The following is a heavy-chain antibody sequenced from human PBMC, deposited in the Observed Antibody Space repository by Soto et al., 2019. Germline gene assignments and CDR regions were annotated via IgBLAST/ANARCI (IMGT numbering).Heavy chain of an antibody. CDR3: ASGLQSYYYYYMDV. CDR2: INHSGST. CDR1: GGSFSGYY. D-gene: IGHD4-4*01. V-gene: IGHV4-34*01. J-gene: IGHJ6*03. Sequence: QVQLQQWGAGLLKPSETLSLTCAVYGGSFSGYYWSWIRQPPGKGLEWIGEINHSGSTNYNPSIKSRVTISVDTSKNQFSRKRSSVTDADTAVYYCASGLQSYYYYYMDVWGKGTTVTVSS.